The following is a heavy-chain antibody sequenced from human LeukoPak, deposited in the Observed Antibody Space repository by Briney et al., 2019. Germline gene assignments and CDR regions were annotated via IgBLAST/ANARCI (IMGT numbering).Heavy chain of an antibody. Sequence: GGSLRLSCAASGFTFSSYSMNWVRQAPGKGLEWVSSVSSSSSYIYYADSVKGRFTISRDNAKNSLYLQMNSLRAEDTAVYYCARDRISGFHWFDPWGQGTLVTVSS. D-gene: IGHD2-15*01. CDR1: GFTFSSYS. CDR3: ARDRISGFHWFDP. CDR2: VSSSSSYI. V-gene: IGHV3-21*01. J-gene: IGHJ5*02.